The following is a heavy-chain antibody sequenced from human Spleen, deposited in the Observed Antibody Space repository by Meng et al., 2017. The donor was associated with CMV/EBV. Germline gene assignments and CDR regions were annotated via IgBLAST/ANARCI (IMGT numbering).Heavy chain of an antibody. CDR2: ISSSGNTI. V-gene: IGHV3-48*03. D-gene: IGHD6-19*01. Sequence: GESLKISCAASGFTFSSYEINWVRQAPGKGLEWVSYISSSGNTIYYADSVKDRFTISRDNAKNSLYLQMNSLRAEDTAVYYCAREVSGWYLNYYYYGMDVWGQGTTVTVSS. J-gene: IGHJ6*02. CDR3: AREVSGWYLNYYYYGMDV. CDR1: GFTFSSYE.